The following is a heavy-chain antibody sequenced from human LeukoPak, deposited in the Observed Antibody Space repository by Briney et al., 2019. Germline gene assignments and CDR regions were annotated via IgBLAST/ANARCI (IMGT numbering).Heavy chain of an antibody. V-gene: IGHV7-4-1*02. CDR3: AKEGSLIVPPNY. CDR1: GYTFTKYA. Sequence: RASVKVSCKASGYTFTKYAINWVRQAPGQGLEWMGWIDTNTGNPTYAQGFTGRFVFSLDTSVNTTYLQINSLKAEDTAVYYCAKEGSLIVPPNYWGQGTRVTVSS. J-gene: IGHJ4*02. D-gene: IGHD1-26*01. CDR2: IDTNTGNP.